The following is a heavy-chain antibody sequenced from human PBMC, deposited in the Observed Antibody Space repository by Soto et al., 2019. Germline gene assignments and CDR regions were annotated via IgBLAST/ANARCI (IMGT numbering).Heavy chain of an antibody. CDR1: GGSISSSSYY. Sequence: SETLSLTCTVSGGSISSSSYYWGWVRQPPGKGLEWIGSIYYSGSTYYNPSLKSRVTISVDTSKNQFSLKLSSVTAADTAVYYCARKQRSRVSSSDYWGQGTLVTVSS. V-gene: IGHV4-39*01. D-gene: IGHD6-6*01. CDR2: IYYSGST. J-gene: IGHJ4*02. CDR3: ARKQRSRVSSSDY.